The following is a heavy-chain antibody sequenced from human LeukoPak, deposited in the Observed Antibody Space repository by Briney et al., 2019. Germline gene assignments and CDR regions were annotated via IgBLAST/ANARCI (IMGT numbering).Heavy chain of an antibody. CDR1: GFTFSSYS. CDR2: ISSSSSYI. D-gene: IGHD1-26*01. CDR3: ARDLIVGGAPLDYYYYGMDV. V-gene: IGHV3-21*01. Sequence: GGSLRLSCAASGFTFSSYSMNWVRQAPGKGLEWVSSISSSSSYIYYADSVKGRFTISRDNAKNSLYLQMNSLRAEDTAVYYCARDLIVGGAPLDYYYYGMDVWGQGTTVTVSS. J-gene: IGHJ6*02.